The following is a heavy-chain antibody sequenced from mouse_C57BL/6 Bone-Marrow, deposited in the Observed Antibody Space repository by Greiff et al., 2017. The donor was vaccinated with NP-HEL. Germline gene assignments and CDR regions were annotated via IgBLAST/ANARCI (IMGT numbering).Heavy chain of an antibody. D-gene: IGHD2-14*01. CDR2: ISSGGSYT. J-gene: IGHJ4*01. CDR3: ARDRAMDY. V-gene: IGHV5-6*01. CDR1: GFTFSSYG. Sequence: EVNVVESGGDLVKPGGSLKLSCAASGFTFSSYGMSWVRQTPDKRLEWVATISSGGSYTYYPDSVKGRFTISRDNAKNTLYLQMSSLKSEDTAMYYCARDRAMDYWGQGTSVTVSS.